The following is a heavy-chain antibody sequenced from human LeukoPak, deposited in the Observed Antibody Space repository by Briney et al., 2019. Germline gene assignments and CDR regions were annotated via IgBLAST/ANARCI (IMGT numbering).Heavy chain of an antibody. V-gene: IGHV3-74*01. J-gene: IGHJ4*02. CDR3: ARGVSYYYDSSGYYRD. Sequence: GGSLTLSCAASGFTFSSYWMHWVRQAPGKGLVWVSRINSDGSSTSYADSVKGRFTISRDNAKNTLYLQMNSLRAEDTAVYYCARGVSYYYDSSGYYRDWGQGTLVTVSA. CDR2: INSDGSST. D-gene: IGHD3-22*01. CDR1: GFTFSSYW.